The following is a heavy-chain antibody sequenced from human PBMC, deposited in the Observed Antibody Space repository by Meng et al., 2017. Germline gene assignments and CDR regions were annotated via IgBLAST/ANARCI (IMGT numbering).Heavy chain of an antibody. D-gene: IGHD3-22*01. CDR3: ARSYYYYDSSGYYYYYYGMDV. J-gene: IGHJ6*02. CDR2: ISSSSSYI. V-gene: IGHV3-21*01. Sequence: GESLKISCAASGFTFSSYSMNWVRQAPGKGLEWVSSISSSSSYIYYADSVKGRFTISRDNAKNSLYLQMNSLRAEDTAVYYCARSYYYYDSSGYYYYYYGMDVWGQGNTVTVAS. CDR1: GFTFSSYS.